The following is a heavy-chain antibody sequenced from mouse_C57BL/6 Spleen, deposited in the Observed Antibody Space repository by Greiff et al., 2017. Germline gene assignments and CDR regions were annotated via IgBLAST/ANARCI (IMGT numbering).Heavy chain of an antibody. CDR2: ISGGGGNT. CDR3: ARLELVYAMDY. V-gene: IGHV5-9*04. Sequence: EVKLVESGGGLVKPGGSLKLSCAASGFTFSSYTMSWVRQTPEKRLEWVATISGGGGNTYYPDSVKGRFTISRDNAKNTLYLQMSSLRSEDTAVYYCARLELVYAMDYWGQGTSVTVSS. J-gene: IGHJ4*01. CDR1: GFTFSSYT. D-gene: IGHD4-1*01.